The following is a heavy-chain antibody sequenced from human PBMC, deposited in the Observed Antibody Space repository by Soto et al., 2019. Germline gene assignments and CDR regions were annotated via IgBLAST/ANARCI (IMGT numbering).Heavy chain of an antibody. D-gene: IGHD3-9*01. V-gene: IGHV3-30*18. CDR2: ISYDGSNK. Sequence: GGSLRLSCAASGFTFSSYGMHWVRQAPGKXLEWVAVISYDGSNKYYADSVKGRFTISRDNSKNTLYLQMNSLRAEDTAVYYCAKDAGQILRYFDWPRAFDYWGQGPLVTVSS. CDR3: AKDAGQILRYFDWPRAFDY. CDR1: GFTFSSYG. J-gene: IGHJ4*02.